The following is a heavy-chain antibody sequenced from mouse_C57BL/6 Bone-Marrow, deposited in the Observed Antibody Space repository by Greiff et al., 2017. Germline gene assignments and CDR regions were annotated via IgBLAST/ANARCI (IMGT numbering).Heavy chain of an antibody. Sequence: QVQLQQSGAELVMPGASVKLSCKASGYTFTSYWMHWVKQRPGQGLEWIGELDPSDSYTNYNQKFKGKSTLTVDKSSSTAYMQLSSLTSEDSAVYYCATYDYDGGAWFAYWGQGTLVTVSA. CDR2: LDPSDSYT. J-gene: IGHJ3*01. V-gene: IGHV1-69*01. CDR3: ATYDYDGGAWFAY. CDR1: GYTFTSYW. D-gene: IGHD2-4*01.